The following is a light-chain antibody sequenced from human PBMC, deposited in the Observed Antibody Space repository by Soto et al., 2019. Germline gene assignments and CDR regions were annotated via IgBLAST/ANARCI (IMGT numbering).Light chain of an antibody. CDR2: GAS. J-gene: IGKJ1*01. Sequence: EIVMTQSPATLSVSPGGRATLSCRASQSIGDTLAWYQQKPGQAPRLLIHGASTRAPGFPARFSGSGSGTDFTLTISSLQSEDSAVYYCQQYDNWPWTFRQGTKVEIK. CDR1: QSIGDT. V-gene: IGKV3-15*01. CDR3: QQYDNWPWT.